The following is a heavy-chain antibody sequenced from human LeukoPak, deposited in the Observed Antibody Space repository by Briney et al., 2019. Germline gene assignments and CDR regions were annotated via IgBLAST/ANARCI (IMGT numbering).Heavy chain of an antibody. Sequence: PGGSLRLSCAASGFYLWRYAMSWVRQGPGKGLEWVADISGGGDGTHYADSVQGRFAISRDNSKNSVLLQMGSLRAHDTAVYYCVRVNYGGNSGYHFDYWGQGTLVTVSS. CDR3: VRVNYGGNSGYHFDY. V-gene: IGHV3-23*01. CDR1: GFYLWRYA. J-gene: IGHJ4*02. D-gene: IGHD4-23*01. CDR2: ISGGGDGT.